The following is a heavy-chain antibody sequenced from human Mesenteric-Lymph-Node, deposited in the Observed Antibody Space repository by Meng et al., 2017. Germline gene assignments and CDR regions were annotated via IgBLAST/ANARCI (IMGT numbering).Heavy chain of an antibody. CDR3: TRLIEGSPADL. V-gene: IGHV4-39*07. CDR2: AYYNGKT. D-gene: IGHD5-24*01. Sequence: SETLSLTCTVSGGSISSSSYYWGWIRQPPGRGLEWIASAYYNGKTYYSPSLKTRATVSIDMSKKDFSLKLNSMTAADTAIYCCTRLIEGSPADLWGQGTLVTVSS. J-gene: IGHJ5*02. CDR1: GGSISSSSYY.